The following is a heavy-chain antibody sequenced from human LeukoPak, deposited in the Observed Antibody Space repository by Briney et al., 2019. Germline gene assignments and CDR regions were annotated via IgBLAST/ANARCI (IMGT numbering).Heavy chain of an antibody. V-gene: IGHV3-74*01. CDR2: IKSDGIST. J-gene: IGHJ6*02. D-gene: IGHD3-3*01. Sequence: PGGSLRLSCAGSGFTFSRNWMHWVRQVPGKGLVWVSHIKSDGISTSYADSVKGRFTISRDNAKNTLYLQMNSLRAEDTAVYYCARDMYYAMDVWGQGTTVTVSS. CDR1: GFTFSRNW. CDR3: ARDMYYAMDV.